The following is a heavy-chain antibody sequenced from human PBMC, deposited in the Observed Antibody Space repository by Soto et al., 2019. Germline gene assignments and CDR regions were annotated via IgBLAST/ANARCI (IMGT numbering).Heavy chain of an antibody. Sequence: GGSLRLSCAASGFTFSSYSMNWVRQSPGRGLEWVAAISGTSDYIYYADSVKGRFTISRDNAKTSLYIQMNSLRAEDTAVYYCARTYSKYTSSSETDYWGQATLVTVS. J-gene: IGHJ4*02. V-gene: IGHV3-21*01. D-gene: IGHD6-6*01. CDR3: ARTYSKYTSSSETDY. CDR2: ISGTSDYI. CDR1: GFTFSSYS.